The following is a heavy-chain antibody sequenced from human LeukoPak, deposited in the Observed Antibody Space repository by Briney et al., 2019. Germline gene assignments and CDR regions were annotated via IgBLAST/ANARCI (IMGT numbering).Heavy chain of an antibody. V-gene: IGHV1-69*13. J-gene: IGHJ4*02. CDR3: ARAQSRYSSHDY. CDR2: IIPIFGTA. D-gene: IGHD6-13*01. CDR1: GGTFSSYA. Sequence: SVKVSCKASGGTFSSYAISWVRQAPGQGVEWMGGIIPIFGTANYAQKFQGRVTITADESTSTAYMELSSLRSEDTAVYYCARAQSRYSSHDYWGQGTLVTVSS.